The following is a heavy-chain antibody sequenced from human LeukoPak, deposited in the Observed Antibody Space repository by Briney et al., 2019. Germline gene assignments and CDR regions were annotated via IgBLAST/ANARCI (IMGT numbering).Heavy chain of an antibody. D-gene: IGHD3-22*01. J-gene: IGHJ4*02. V-gene: IGHV4-34*01. CDR1: GGSFSGYY. Sequence: PSETLSLTRAVYGGSFSGYYWSWIRQPPGKGLEWIGEINHSGSTNYNPSLKSRVTISVDTSKNQFSLKLSSVTAADTAVYYCARGPQRAYYYDSNGLIGYWGQGTLVTVSS. CDR2: INHSGST. CDR3: ARGPQRAYYYDSNGLIGY.